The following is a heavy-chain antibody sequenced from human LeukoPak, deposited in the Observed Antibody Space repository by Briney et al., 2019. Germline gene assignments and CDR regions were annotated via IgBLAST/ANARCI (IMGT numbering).Heavy chain of an antibody. Sequence: PGGSLRLSCAASGFTFSSYGMHWVRQAPGKGLEWVAVISYDGSNKYYADSVKGRFTISRDNSKNTLYPQMNSLRAEDTAVYYCAKDLFRGSGWYQIDYWGQGTLVTVSS. V-gene: IGHV3-30*18. CDR1: GFTFSSYG. D-gene: IGHD6-19*01. CDR3: AKDLFRGSGWYQIDY. CDR2: ISYDGSNK. J-gene: IGHJ4*02.